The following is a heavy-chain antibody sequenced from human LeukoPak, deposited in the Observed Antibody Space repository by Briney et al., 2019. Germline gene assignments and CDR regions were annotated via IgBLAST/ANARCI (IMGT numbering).Heavy chain of an antibody. V-gene: IGHV1-8*01. CDR1: GYTFTRYD. CDR2: MNPNSGNT. D-gene: IGHD2-8*01. J-gene: IGHJ6*02. Sequence: ASVKVSCKASGYTFTRYDINGVGQAPGQGVGWMGWMNPNSGNTGYAQTFQGRVTMTRNTSISTAYMELSSLRSEHTAVYYCARVCTNGVCYPANYYYYYGMDVWGQGTTVTVSS. CDR3: ARVCTNGVCYPANYYYYYGMDV.